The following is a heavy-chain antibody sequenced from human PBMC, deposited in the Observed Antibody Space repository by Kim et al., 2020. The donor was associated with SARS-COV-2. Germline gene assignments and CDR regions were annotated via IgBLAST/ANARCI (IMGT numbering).Heavy chain of an antibody. CDR3: ARDVAVPAAIIGFDP. V-gene: IGHV4-34*01. Sequence: PSLKSRVTISVDASKNQFSLKLSSVTAADTAVYYSARDVAVPAAIIGFDPWGQGTLVTVSS. J-gene: IGHJ5*02. D-gene: IGHD2-2*02.